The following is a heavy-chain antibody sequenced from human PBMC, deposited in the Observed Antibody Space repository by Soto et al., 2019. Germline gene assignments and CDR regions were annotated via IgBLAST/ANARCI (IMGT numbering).Heavy chain of an antibody. D-gene: IGHD3-9*01. CDR3: ARAPYDILTGYYSGYYFDY. CDR1: GGTFSSYA. J-gene: IGHJ4*02. Sequence: SVKVSCKASGGTFSSYAISWVLQAPGQGLEWMGGIIPIFGTANYAQKFQGRVTITADESTSTAYMELSSLRSEDTAVYYCARAPYDILTGYYSGYYFDYWGQGTLVTVSS. V-gene: IGHV1-69*13. CDR2: IIPIFGTA.